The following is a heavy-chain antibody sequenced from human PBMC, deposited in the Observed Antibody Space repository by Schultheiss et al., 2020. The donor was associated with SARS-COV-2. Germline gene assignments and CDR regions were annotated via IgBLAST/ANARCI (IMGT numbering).Heavy chain of an antibody. D-gene: IGHD5-18*01. CDR3: ATDGRDSYGYRYFDY. CDR2: IWYDGSNK. J-gene: IGHJ4*02. Sequence: GGSLRLSCAASGFTFSSYGMHWVRQAPGKGLEWVAVIWYDGSNKYYADSVKGRFTISRDNSKNSLYLQMNSLRAEDTAVYYCATDGRDSYGYRYFDYWGQGTLVTVSS. CDR1: GFTFSSYG. V-gene: IGHV3-33*01.